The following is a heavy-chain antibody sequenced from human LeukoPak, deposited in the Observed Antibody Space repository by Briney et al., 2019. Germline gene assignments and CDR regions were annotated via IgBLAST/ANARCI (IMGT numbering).Heavy chain of an antibody. V-gene: IGHV3-73*01. D-gene: IGHD5-12*01. J-gene: IGHJ6*03. CDR1: GFTFSGSA. CDR3: TRSLRGYTGYGVYYYMDV. Sequence: PGGTLRLSCAASGFTFSGSALHWVRQASGKGLEWVGRIRSTANNYATAYTASVKGRFTISRDDSKNTAYLQMNSLKTEDTAVYFCTRSLRGYTGYGVYYYMDVWGKGTTVTISS. CDR2: IRSTANNYAT.